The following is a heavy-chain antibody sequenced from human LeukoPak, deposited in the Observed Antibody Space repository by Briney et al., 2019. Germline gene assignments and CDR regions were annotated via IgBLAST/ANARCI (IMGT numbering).Heavy chain of an antibody. CDR3: ARGNIVVVPAAIKGGYYYYGMDV. CDR1: GFTFSDYY. V-gene: IGHV3-11*01. Sequence: GGSLRLSCAASGFTFSDYYMSWIRQAPGKGLQWVSYISSSGSSAYYADSVKGRFTISRDNAKNSLYLQMNSLRAEDTAVYYCARGNIVVVPAAIKGGYYYYGMDVWGQGTTVTVSS. CDR2: ISSSGSSA. J-gene: IGHJ6*02. D-gene: IGHD2-2*02.